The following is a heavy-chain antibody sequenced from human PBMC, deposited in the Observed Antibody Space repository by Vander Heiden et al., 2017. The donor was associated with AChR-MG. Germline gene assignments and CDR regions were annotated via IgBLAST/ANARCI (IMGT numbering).Heavy chain of an antibody. D-gene: IGHD6-13*01. CDR3: AKDGSSSWYFGSTRFDY. V-gene: IGHV3-23*01. Sequence: EVQLLESGGGLVQPGGSLRLSCAASGFTFDNSAMSWVRQAPGKGLEWVSAITRSGGSTYYADSVKGRFTISRDNPKDTLFLQMNSLRAEDTAVYYCAKDGSSSWYFGSTRFDYWGQGTLVTVSS. J-gene: IGHJ4*02. CDR1: GFTFDNSA. CDR2: ITRSGGST.